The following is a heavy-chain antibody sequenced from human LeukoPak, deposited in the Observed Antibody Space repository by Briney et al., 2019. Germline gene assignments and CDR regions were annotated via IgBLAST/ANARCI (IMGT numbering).Heavy chain of an antibody. CDR3: ARDHRIAARPDTPDY. CDR2: ISGSSSYI. J-gene: IGHJ4*02. Sequence: KPGGSLRLSCAASGFTFSSYSMNWVRQAPGKGLEWVSSISGSSSYIYYADSVKGRFTISRDNAKNSLYLQMNSLRAEDTAVYYCARDHRIAARPDTPDYWGQGTLVTVSS. V-gene: IGHV3-21*01. CDR1: GFTFSSYS. D-gene: IGHD6-6*01.